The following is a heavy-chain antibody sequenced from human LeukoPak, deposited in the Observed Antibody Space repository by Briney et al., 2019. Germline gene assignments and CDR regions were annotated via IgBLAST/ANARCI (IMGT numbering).Heavy chain of an antibody. Sequence: ASVKVSCKASGYTLTSYYMHWVRQAPGQGLEWMGWINPNTGDTSFAQRFQGRVTLTRDTSISTAYMELSRLKSDDTAVYYCARVFNYYDNSGYYQYYFDYWGQGTLVTVSS. CDR3: ARVFNYYDNSGYYQYYFDY. CDR2: INPNTGDT. J-gene: IGHJ4*02. V-gene: IGHV1-2*02. D-gene: IGHD3-22*01. CDR1: GYTLTSYY.